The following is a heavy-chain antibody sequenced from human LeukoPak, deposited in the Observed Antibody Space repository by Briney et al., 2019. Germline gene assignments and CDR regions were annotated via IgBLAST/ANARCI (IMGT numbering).Heavy chain of an antibody. Sequence: GGSLRLSCTVSGSTVSSNSMSWVRQAPGKGLEWVSFIYSDNTHYSDSVKGRFTISRDNSKNTLYLQMNSLRAEDTAVYYCARTYSSGWCLVWGQGTLVTVSS. J-gene: IGHJ4*02. CDR1: GSTVSSNS. CDR2: IYSDNT. CDR3: ARTYSSGWCLV. V-gene: IGHV3-53*01. D-gene: IGHD6-19*01.